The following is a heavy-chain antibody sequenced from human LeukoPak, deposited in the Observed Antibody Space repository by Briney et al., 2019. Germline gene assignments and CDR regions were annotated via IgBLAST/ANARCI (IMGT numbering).Heavy chain of an antibody. CDR3: ARLPRAYHYDSSGYYPYYFDY. J-gene: IGHJ4*02. V-gene: IGHV5-51*01. D-gene: IGHD3-22*01. CDR2: IYPGDSDT. CDR1: GYTFTSYW. Sequence: GESLKISCKGSGYTFTSYWIAWVRQMPGKGLEWMGIIYPGDSDTRYSPSFQGQVIVSVDKSVSTAYLRWSSLKASDTAIYYCARLPRAYHYDSSGYYPYYFDYWGQGTLVTVSS.